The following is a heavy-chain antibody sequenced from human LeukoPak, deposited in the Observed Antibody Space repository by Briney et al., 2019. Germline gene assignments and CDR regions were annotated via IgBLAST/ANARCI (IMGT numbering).Heavy chain of an antibody. CDR3: AVGGVYLRGGAEAFDI. CDR2: IYHSGST. J-gene: IGHJ3*02. CDR1: GGSISSSNR. Sequence: PSGTLSLTCAVSGGSISSSNRWSWVRQPPGKGLEWIGEIYHSGSTNYNPSLKSRVTISVDKSKNQFSLKLSSVTAADTAVYYCAVGGVYLRGGAEAFDIWGQGTMVTVSS. V-gene: IGHV4-4*02. D-gene: IGHD3-10*01.